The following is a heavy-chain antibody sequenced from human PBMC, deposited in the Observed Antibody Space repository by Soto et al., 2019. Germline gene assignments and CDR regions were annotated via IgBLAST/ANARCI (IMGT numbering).Heavy chain of an antibody. D-gene: IGHD2-2*01. CDR3: ALLPPTYALDL. Sequence: VQSGGGLFQPGGSLKLSCVGSGFAFSGYEMTWVRQAPGKGLEWVAHIGSGGDMISYADSVKGRFAIFRDNAKKTLFLQMNSLRAEDSAVYYCALLPPTYALDLWGQGTMVAVSS. CDR2: IGSGGDMI. J-gene: IGHJ3*01. V-gene: IGHV3-48*03. CDR1: GFAFSGYE.